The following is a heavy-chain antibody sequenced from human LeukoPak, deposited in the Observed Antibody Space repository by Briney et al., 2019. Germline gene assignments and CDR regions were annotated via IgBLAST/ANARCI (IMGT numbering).Heavy chain of an antibody. CDR3: EAFYYDESGWGDASDM. CDR2: IKEEGREK. CDR1: GITISSYW. Sequence: GGSLRLSCAAPGITISSYWMSSVRQAPGKGLEWVANIKEEGREKYYVDSVNDRFTISRDNAKKSLYLQMNRLRGEDTAVYYCEAFYYDESGWGDASDMWGQGKMVTVSS. D-gene: IGHD3-16*01. J-gene: IGHJ3*02. V-gene: IGHV3-7*01.